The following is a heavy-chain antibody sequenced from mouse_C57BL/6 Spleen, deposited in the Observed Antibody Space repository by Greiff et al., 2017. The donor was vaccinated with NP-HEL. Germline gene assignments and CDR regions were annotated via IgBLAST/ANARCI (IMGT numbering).Heavy chain of an antibody. D-gene: IGHD1-1*01. J-gene: IGHJ2*01. CDR3: AREDYYGSSFFDY. CDR1: GYSFTSYY. V-gene: IGHV1-66*01. CDR2: IYPGSGNT. Sequence: QVQLKESGPELVKPGASVKISCKASGYSFTSYYIHWVKQRPGQGLEWIGWIYPGSGNTKYNEKFKGKATLTADTSSSTAYMQLSSLTSEDSAVYYCAREDYYGSSFFDYWGQGTTLTVSS.